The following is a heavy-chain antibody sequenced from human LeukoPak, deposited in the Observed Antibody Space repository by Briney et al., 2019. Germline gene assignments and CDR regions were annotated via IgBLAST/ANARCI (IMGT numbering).Heavy chain of an antibody. CDR2: IYYSGST. V-gene: IGHV4-59*01. CDR3: ARDGEAFDI. J-gene: IGHJ3*02. Sequence: SETLSLTCTVSGGSISSYYWSWIRQPPGKGLEWIGYIYYSGSTNYNPSLKSRVTISVDTSKNQFSLKLSSVTAADTAVYYCARDGEAFDIWGQGTMVTVSS. CDR1: GGSISSYY. D-gene: IGHD7-27*01.